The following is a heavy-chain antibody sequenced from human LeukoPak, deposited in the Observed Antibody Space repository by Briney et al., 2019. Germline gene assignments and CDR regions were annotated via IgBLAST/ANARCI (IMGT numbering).Heavy chain of an antibody. Sequence: PGGSLRLSCGAFGFTFSRSWMSWVRQAPGKGLEWVANIKQDESETYYVDSVKGRFTVSRDNTKNSLYLQMDSLRAEDTAVYYCARMSTAVAGADYWGQGTLVTVSS. CDR1: GFTFSRSW. D-gene: IGHD6-19*01. CDR3: ARMSTAVAGADY. CDR2: IKQDESET. V-gene: IGHV3-7*01. J-gene: IGHJ4*02.